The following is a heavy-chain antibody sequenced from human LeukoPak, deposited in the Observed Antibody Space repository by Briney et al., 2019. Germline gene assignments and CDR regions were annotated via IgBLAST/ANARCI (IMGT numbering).Heavy chain of an antibody. CDR2: IYYSGST. J-gene: IGHJ4*02. V-gene: IGHV4-59*01. CDR1: GGSISSYC. Sequence: SETLSLTCTVSGGSISSYCWSWIRQPPGKGLEWIGYIYYSGSTNYNPSLKSRVTISVDTSKNQFSLKLSSVTAADTAVYYCARRNFHRYYDSSGYYFNYFDYWGQGTLVTVSS. D-gene: IGHD3-22*01. CDR3: ARRNFHRYYDSSGYYFNYFDY.